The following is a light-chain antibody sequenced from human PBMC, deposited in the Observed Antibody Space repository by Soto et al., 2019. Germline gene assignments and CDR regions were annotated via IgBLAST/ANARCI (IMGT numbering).Light chain of an antibody. CDR1: SSDVGGYNY. CDR2: EVS. V-gene: IGLV2-14*01. Sequence: QSALTQPASVSGSPGQSITISCTGASSDVGGYNYVSWYQQHPGKVPKLMIYEVSNRPSGVSNRFSGSKPGNTASLTISGLQAEDEADYYCSSKSRINIVVFGTGTKLTVL. CDR3: SSKSRINIVV. J-gene: IGLJ1*01.